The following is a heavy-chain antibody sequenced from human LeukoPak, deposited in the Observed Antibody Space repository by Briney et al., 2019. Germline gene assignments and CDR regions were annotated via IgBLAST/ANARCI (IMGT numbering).Heavy chain of an antibody. D-gene: IGHD3-10*01. J-gene: IGHJ4*02. CDR2: ISSSSSYI. CDR1: TXXXXS. V-gene: IGHV3-21*01. Sequence: TXXXXSMNWVRQAPGKGLEWVSSISSSSSYIYYADSVKGRFTISRDNAKNSLYLQMNSLRAEDTAVYYCARDDGSGANDYWGQGTLVTVSS. CDR3: ARDDGSGANDY.